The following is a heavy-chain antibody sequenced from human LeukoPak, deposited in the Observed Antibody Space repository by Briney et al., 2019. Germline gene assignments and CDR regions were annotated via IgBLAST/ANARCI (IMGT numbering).Heavy chain of an antibody. J-gene: IGHJ4*02. CDR1: GGSISSSDYY. CDR2: ISSSGST. D-gene: IGHD1-26*01. Sequence: ASETLSLTCTVSGGSISSSDYYWGWIRQPPEKGLEWIGAISSSGSTYYNPSLKSRVTISVDLSKNQFSLKLSSVTAADTAVYYCARRTSNPVGAIDYWGQGTLVTVSS. CDR3: ARRTSNPVGAIDY. V-gene: IGHV4-39*01.